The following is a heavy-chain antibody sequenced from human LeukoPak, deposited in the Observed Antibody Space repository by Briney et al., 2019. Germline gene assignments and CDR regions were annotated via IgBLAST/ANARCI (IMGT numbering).Heavy chain of an antibody. CDR2: INHSGST. CDR1: GGSFSGYY. V-gene: IGHV4-34*01. D-gene: IGHD3-22*01. CDR3: ARTYYYDSSGYWNDAFDI. J-gene: IGHJ3*02. Sequence: SETLSLTCAVYGGSFSGYYWSWIRQPPGKGLEWIGEINHSGSTNYNPSLKSRVTISVDTSKNQFSLKLSSVTAADTAAYYCARTYYYDSSGYWNDAFDIWGQGTMVTVSS.